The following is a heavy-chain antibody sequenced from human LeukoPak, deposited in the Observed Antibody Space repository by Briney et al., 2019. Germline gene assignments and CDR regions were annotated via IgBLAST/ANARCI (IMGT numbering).Heavy chain of an antibody. Sequence: GGSLRLSCAASGFTFSSYGMSWVRQAPGQGLEWVSAISGSGGSTYYADSVKGRFTISRDNSKNTLYLQMNSLRAEDTAVYYCAKILGDCSGGSCYWFGEDYWGQGTLVTVSS. V-gene: IGHV3-23*01. D-gene: IGHD2-15*01. CDR2: ISGSGGST. CDR3: AKILGDCSGGSCYWFGEDY. J-gene: IGHJ4*02. CDR1: GFTFSSYG.